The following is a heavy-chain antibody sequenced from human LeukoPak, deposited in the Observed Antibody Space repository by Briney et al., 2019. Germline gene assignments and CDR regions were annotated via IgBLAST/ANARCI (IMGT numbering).Heavy chain of an antibody. J-gene: IGHJ4*02. CDR3: AKDLLDYYDSSGCLFDY. V-gene: IGHV3-9*01. CDR2: ISWNSGSI. Sequence: GGSLRLSCAASGFTFDDYAMHWVRQAPGKGLEWVSGISWNSGSIGYADSVKGRFTISRDNAKNSLYLQMNSLRAEDTALYYCAKDLLDYYDSSGCLFDYWGQGTLVTVSS. D-gene: IGHD3-22*01. CDR1: GFTFDDYA.